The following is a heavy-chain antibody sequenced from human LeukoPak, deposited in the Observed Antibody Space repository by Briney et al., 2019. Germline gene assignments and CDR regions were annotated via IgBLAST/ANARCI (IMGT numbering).Heavy chain of an antibody. CDR2: TYYSGST. CDR3: ARGNCSGGSCSIFDY. D-gene: IGHD2-15*01. Sequence: SETLSLTCTVSGGSISSYYCTWIRQPPGKGLEWIGYTYYSGSTIYNPSLKSRGTISLDTSKNQFSLKLSSVTAADTAVYYCARGNCSGGSCSIFDYWGKGTLVTVSS. V-gene: IGHV4-59*01. CDR1: GGSISSYY. J-gene: IGHJ4*02.